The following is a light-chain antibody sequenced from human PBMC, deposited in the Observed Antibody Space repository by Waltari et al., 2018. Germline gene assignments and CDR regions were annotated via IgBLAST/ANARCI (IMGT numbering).Light chain of an antibody. J-gene: IGKJ5*01. CDR1: QDITNY. CDR2: DAS. Sequence: DIQMTQSPSSLSASIGDRVTITCQVSQDITNYLNWYQQKPGKAPKVLIYDASNFETGVPSRFNGSGSGTDFTFTISSLQPEDIATDYCQQYDNFPPFTFGQGTRLEIK. CDR3: QQYDNFPPFT. V-gene: IGKV1-33*01.